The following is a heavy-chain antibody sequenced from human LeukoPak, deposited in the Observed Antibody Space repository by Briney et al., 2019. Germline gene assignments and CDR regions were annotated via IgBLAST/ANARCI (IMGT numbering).Heavy chain of an antibody. CDR1: GGSISSSSYY. CDR2: IYYSGST. D-gene: IGHD1-26*01. Sequence: SETLSLTCTVSGGSISSSSYYWGWIRQPPGKGLEWIGSIYYSGSTYYNPSLKSRVTISVDTSKNQFSLKLSSVTAADTAVYYCARVEERFSGSYPTHFDYWGQGILVTVSS. CDR3: ARVEERFSGSYPTHFDY. J-gene: IGHJ4*02. V-gene: IGHV4-39*07.